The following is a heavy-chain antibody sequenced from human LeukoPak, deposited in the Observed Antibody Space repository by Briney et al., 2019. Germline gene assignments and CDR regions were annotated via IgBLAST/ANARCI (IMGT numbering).Heavy chain of an antibody. D-gene: IGHD6-13*01. CDR3: ARHGIAASSWFDP. Sequence: ASVNVSCKASGYTFTSYAMNWVRQAPGQGLEGRGWRNTNTGKATYAQGVTGGSVFSLDTSVSTAYLQISSLKAEDTAVYYCARHGIAASSWFDPWGQGTLVTVSS. J-gene: IGHJ5*02. CDR2: RNTNTGKA. CDR1: GYTFTSYA. V-gene: IGHV7-4-1*02.